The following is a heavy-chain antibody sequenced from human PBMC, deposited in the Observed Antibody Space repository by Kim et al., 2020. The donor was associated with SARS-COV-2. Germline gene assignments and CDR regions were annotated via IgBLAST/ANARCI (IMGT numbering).Heavy chain of an antibody. V-gene: IGHV4-39*01. CDR3: ARSSSSWYGNYYYGMDV. J-gene: IGHJ6*02. D-gene: IGHD6-13*01. Sequence: RKSRVTISVDTSKNQFSLKLSSVTAADTAVYYCARSSSSWYGNYYYGMDVWGQGTTVTVSS.